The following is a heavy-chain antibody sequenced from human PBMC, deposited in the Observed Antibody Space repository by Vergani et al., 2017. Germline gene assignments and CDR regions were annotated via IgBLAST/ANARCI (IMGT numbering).Heavy chain of an antibody. V-gene: IGHV4-31*03. CDR1: GGSISSGGYY. CDR3: ARGSGALRGVRGWFDP. CDR2: IYYSGST. D-gene: IGHD3-10*01. Sequence: QVQLQESGPGLVKPSQTLSLTCTVSGGSISSGGYYWSWIRQHPGKGLEWVGYIYYSGSTYYNPSLKSRVTISVDTSKNQFSLKLSSVTAADTAVYYCARGSGALRGVRGWFDPWGQGTLVTVSS. J-gene: IGHJ5*02.